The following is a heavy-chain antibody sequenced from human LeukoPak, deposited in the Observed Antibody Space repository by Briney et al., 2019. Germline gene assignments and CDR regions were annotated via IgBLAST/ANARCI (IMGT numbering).Heavy chain of an antibody. V-gene: IGHV1-2*06. J-gene: IGHJ4*02. Sequence: ASVKVSCKASGYTFSGHYLHWVRQAPGQGLEWMGRINPNTGVTQYTENFQGRVTMTGDTSISTAYMELNGLRSDDTAIYYCARTGKKLSPPVFALWGREPRVPVSS. CDR1: GYTFSGHY. CDR2: INPNTGVT. CDR3: ARTGKKLSPPVFAL. D-gene: IGHD2/OR15-2a*01.